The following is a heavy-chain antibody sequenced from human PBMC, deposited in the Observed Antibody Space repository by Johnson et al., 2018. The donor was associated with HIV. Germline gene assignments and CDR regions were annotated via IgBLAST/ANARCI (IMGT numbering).Heavy chain of an antibody. CDR2: ISYDGSNK. CDR3: AKARGYDPYDAFDI. Sequence: QVQLVESGGGVVQPGRSLRLSCAASGFTFSSYAMHWVRQAPGKGLEWVAVISYDGSNKYYADSVKGRFTISRDNSKNTLYLQMNSRRAEDTAVYYCAKARGYDPYDAFDIWGQGTMVTVSS. D-gene: IGHD5-12*01. J-gene: IGHJ3*02. V-gene: IGHV3-30*04. CDR1: GFTFSSYA.